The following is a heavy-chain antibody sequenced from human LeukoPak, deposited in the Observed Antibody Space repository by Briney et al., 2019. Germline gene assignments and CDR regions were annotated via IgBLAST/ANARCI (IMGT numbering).Heavy chain of an antibody. Sequence: SETLSLTCAVYGGSFSGYYWSWIRQPPGKGLEWIGEINHSGSTNYNPSLKSRVTISVDTSKNQFSLKLSSVTAADTAVYYCAREFYGDYHGPYFDYWGQGTLVTVSS. D-gene: IGHD4-17*01. CDR1: GGSFSGYY. CDR3: AREFYGDYHGPYFDY. V-gene: IGHV4-34*01. CDR2: INHSGST. J-gene: IGHJ4*02.